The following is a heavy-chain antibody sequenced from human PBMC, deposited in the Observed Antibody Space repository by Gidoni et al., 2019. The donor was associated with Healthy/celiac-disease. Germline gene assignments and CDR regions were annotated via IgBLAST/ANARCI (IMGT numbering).Heavy chain of an antibody. D-gene: IGHD3-22*01. CDR1: GFTFSSYA. Sequence: EVQLLESGGGLVQPGGARGPPCAASGFTFSSYAMSWVRQAPGKGLEWVSAISGSGGSTYYADSVKGRFTISRDNSKNTLYLQMNSLRAEDTAVYYCAKDSTHYYDSSGRYYFDYWGQGTLVTVSS. CDR2: ISGSGGST. CDR3: AKDSTHYYDSSGRYYFDY. J-gene: IGHJ4*02. V-gene: IGHV3-23*01.